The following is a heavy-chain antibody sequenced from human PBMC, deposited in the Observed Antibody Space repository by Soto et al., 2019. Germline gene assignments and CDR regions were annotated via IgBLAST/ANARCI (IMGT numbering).Heavy chain of an antibody. J-gene: IGHJ4*02. V-gene: IGHV3-23*01. CDR3: ALPQQLVRHFDY. D-gene: IGHD6-13*01. CDR2: ISGSGGST. Sequence: EVQLLESGGGLVQPGGSLRLSCAASGFTFSSYAMSWVRQAPGKGLEWVSAISGSGGSTYYADSVKGRFTISRDNSKNTLYLQMSSLRAEDTAVYYCALPQQLVRHFDYWGQGTLVTVSS. CDR1: GFTFSSYA.